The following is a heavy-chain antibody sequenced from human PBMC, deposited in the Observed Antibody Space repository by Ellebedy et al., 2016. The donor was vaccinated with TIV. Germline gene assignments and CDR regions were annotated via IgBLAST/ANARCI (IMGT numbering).Heavy chain of an antibody. V-gene: IGHV3-23*01. CDR3: AKDRDDDGDFVFDS. J-gene: IGHJ4*02. Sequence: GGSLRLSXRASGFTFSSYVMSWVRQAPGKGLKWVSGLSRSGDTTYYADSVKGRFTIFRDNPRNTLYLQMNSLRAEDTAVYYCAKDRDDDGDFVFDSWGQGTLVTVSA. CDR1: GFTFSSYV. CDR2: LSRSGDTT. D-gene: IGHD4-17*01.